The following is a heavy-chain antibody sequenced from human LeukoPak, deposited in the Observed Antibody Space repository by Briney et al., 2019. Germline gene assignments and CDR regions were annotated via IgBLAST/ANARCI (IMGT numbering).Heavy chain of an antibody. CDR3: ARVKSNWNYETYYYYMDV. Sequence: PGGSLRLSCAASGFTFSSYWMSWVRQAPGKGLEWVANIKQDGSEKYYVDSVKGRFTIPRDNAKNSLYLQMNSLRAEDTAVYYCARVKSNWNYETYYYYMDVWGKGTTVTVSS. CDR1: GFTFSSYW. V-gene: IGHV3-7*01. D-gene: IGHD1-7*01. J-gene: IGHJ6*03. CDR2: IKQDGSEK.